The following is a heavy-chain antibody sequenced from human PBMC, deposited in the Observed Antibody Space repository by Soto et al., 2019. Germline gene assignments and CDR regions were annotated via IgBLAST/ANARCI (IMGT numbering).Heavy chain of an antibody. V-gene: IGHV3-23*01. J-gene: IGHJ4*02. Sequence: GGSLRLSCAASGFTINNYAMSWVRQAPGKGLEWVSATTGGGGSTFHADSVKGRFTISRDNSQNTLYLQMDSLRPEDTAMYYCAKGSAIASPYYFDFWGQGTPVTVSS. CDR1: GFTINNYA. CDR3: AKGSAIASPYYFDF. CDR2: TTGGGGST.